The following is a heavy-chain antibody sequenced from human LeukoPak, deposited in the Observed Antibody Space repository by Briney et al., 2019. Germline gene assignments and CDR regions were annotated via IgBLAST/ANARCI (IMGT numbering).Heavy chain of an antibody. CDR1: GFTFSSYS. CDR3: AGSQFGSGSYYNIDD. Sequence: PGRSLRLSCAASGFTFSSYSMHWVRQAPGKGLEWVAVISYDGSYKYYADSVKGRFTISRDNSKNTLYVQMNSLRAEDTAVYYCAGSQFGSGSYYNIDDWGQGTLVTVSS. CDR2: ISYDGSYK. J-gene: IGHJ4*02. V-gene: IGHV3-30*04. D-gene: IGHD3-10*01.